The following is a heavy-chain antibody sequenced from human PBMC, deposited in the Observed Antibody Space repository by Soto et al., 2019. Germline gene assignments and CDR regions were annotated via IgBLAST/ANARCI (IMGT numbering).Heavy chain of an antibody. D-gene: IGHD1-26*01. CDR3: ARLNSGSYSRTYYYYYYGMDV. V-gene: IGHV1-69*06. CDR1: GGTFSSYA. J-gene: IGHJ6*02. CDR2: IIPIFGTA. Sequence: QVQLVQSGAEVKKPGSSVKVSCKASGGTFSSYAISWVRQAPGQGLEWMGGIIPIFGTANYAQKFQGRVTITADKSTSTAYTELSSLRSEDTAVYYCARLNSGSYSRTYYYYYYGMDVWGQGTTVTVSS.